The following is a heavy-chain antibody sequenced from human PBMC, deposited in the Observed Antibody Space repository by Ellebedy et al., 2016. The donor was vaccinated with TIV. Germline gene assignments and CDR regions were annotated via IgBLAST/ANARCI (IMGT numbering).Heavy chain of an antibody. CDR1: GDSINNDNY. V-gene: IGHV4-4*02. D-gene: IGHD3/OR15-3a*01. CDR2: VYQTGHT. CDR3: ARDWTRGGGYIPSWFDP. J-gene: IGHJ5*02. Sequence: MPGGSLRLSCGVSGDSINNDNYWCWVRQPPGRGLEWLGEVYQTGHTNYNPSLRSRITITVDKSKGQFSLTLRSMTAADTAVYYCARDWTRGGGYIPSWFDPWGQGTLVTVSS.